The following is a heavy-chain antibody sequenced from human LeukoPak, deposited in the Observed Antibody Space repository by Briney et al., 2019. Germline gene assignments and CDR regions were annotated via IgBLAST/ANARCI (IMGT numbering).Heavy chain of an antibody. CDR1: GYSFTNYW. CDR2: IDPSDSYT. CDR3: ARPGVATINDAFDI. V-gene: IGHV5-10-1*01. J-gene: IGHJ3*02. D-gene: IGHD5-12*01. Sequence: GEALKISCKGSGYSFTNYWINWVRQMPGKGLKWMRRIDPSDSYTNYSPSFQGHVTISADKSISTAYLQWSSLKASDTAIYYCARPGVATINDAFDIWGQGTMVIVSS.